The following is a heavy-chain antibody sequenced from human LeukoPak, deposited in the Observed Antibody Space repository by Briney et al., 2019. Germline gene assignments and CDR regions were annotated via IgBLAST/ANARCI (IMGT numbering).Heavy chain of an antibody. Sequence: GGSLRLSCVASNFTFSTYWMHWVRQAPGKGLVWVSRINIAGTGTKYADSVKGRVTISRDNAKNTLYLQMNSLRAEDTAVYYCARSGWYRNDALDFWGQGTMVTVSS. V-gene: IGHV3-74*03. J-gene: IGHJ3*01. CDR2: INIAGTGT. CDR1: NFTFSTYW. D-gene: IGHD6-19*01. CDR3: ARSGWYRNDALDF.